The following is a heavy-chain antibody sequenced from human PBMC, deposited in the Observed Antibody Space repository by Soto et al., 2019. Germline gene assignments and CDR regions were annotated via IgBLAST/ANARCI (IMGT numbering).Heavy chain of an antibody. CDR1: GESVSSNSAA. V-gene: IGHV6-1*01. J-gene: IGHJ3*02. CDR2: TYYRSKWYN. Sequence: SQTLSLTCVISGESVSSNSAAWNWIRQSPSRGLEWLGRTYYRSKWYNDYAVSVKSRITLNPDTSKNHFSLQLNSVTPEDTAVYYCATDTRGIDAFDIWGQGTMVTVSS. CDR3: ATDTRGIDAFDI.